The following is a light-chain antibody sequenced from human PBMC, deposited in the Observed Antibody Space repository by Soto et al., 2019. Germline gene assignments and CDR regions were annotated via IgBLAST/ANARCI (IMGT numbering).Light chain of an antibody. CDR1: QAVNTR. V-gene: IGKV3-11*01. CDR2: LTS. Sequence: EIVLTQSPATLSSFPGDRVTLSCMASQAVNTRLAWYQHKPGQAPRLLIYLTSNRAAGIPARFSGSGSETDFTLTISDVEPEDFAVYYCHQRQSWPRTFGQGTKVDIK. J-gene: IGKJ1*01. CDR3: HQRQSWPRT.